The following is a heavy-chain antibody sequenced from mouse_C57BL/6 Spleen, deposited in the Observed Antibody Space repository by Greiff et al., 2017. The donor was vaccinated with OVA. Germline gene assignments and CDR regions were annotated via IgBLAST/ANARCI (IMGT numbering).Heavy chain of an antibody. Sequence: EVKLVESGGGLVQPGGSLSLSCAASGFTFTDYYMSWVRQPPGKALEWLGFIRNKANGYTTEYSASVKGLFTISRDNSQSILYLQMNALRAEYSATYYCARQLRQENYYAMDYWGQGTSVTVSS. J-gene: IGHJ4*01. CDR1: GFTFTDYY. CDR2: IRNKANGYTT. D-gene: IGHD3-2*02. CDR3: ARQLRQENYYAMDY. V-gene: IGHV7-3*01.